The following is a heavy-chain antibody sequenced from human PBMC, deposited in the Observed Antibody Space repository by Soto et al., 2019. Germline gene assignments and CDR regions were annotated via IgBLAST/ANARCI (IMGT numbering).Heavy chain of an antibody. CDR2: IYYSGST. Sequence: SETLSLTCTVSGCSISSSSYYWGWIRQPPGKGLEWIGSIYYSGSTYYNPSLKSRVTISVDTSKNQFSLKLSSVTAADTAVYYCARDGDSSGYYDGMDVWGQGTTVTVSS. J-gene: IGHJ6*02. CDR3: ARDGDSSGYYDGMDV. CDR1: GCSISSSSYY. V-gene: IGHV4-39*07. D-gene: IGHD3-22*01.